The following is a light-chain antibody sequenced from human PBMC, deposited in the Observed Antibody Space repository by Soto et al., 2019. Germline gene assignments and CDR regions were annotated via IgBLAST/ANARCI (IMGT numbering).Light chain of an antibody. CDR2: GAS. V-gene: IGKV3-20*01. J-gene: IGKJ1*01. Sequence: ESVLTQSPGTLSLSPGERATLSCRASQSVSSNYLAWYQQKPGHAPRLLIYGASTRATGIPDRFSGSGSGTDCTLTISRLEPEDSAVYYCQQYGSSPTWTFGQGTKVEIK. CDR3: QQYGSSPTWT. CDR1: QSVSSNY.